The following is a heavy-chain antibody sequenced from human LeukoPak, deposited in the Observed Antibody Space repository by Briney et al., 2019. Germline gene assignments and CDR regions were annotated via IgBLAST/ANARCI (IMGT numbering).Heavy chain of an antibody. CDR2: IYYSGST. D-gene: IGHD4-23*01. J-gene: IGHJ2*01. CDR1: GGSISSSTYY. V-gene: IGHV4-39*07. CDR3: ATDVRPSRWTYFDL. Sequence: SETLSLTCSVSGGSISSSTYYWGWIRQPPGKGLEWIGSIYYSGSTYYNPSLKSRVTISVDTSKNQFSLKLSSVTVADTAVYYCATDVRPSRWTYFDLWGRGTLVTVSS.